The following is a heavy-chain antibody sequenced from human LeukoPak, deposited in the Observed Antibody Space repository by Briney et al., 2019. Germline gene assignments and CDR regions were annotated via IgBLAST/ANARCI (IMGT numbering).Heavy chain of an antibody. CDR1: GFTFSSYW. V-gene: IGHV3-7*01. CDR2: IKQDGSEK. J-gene: IGHJ3*02. CDR3: RNWNDVGDAFDI. Sequence: GGSLRLSCAASGFTFSSYWMSWVRQAPGKGLEWVANIKQDGSEKYYVDSVKGRFTISRDNAKNSLYLQMNSLRAEDTAVYYCRNWNDVGDAFDIWGQGTMVTVSS. D-gene: IGHD1-20*01.